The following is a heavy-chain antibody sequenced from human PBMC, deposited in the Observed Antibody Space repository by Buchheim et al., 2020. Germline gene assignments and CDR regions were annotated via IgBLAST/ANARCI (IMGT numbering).Heavy chain of an antibody. J-gene: IGHJ6*02. CDR2: INPNSGGT. CDR3: ARDSVAGVFYYGMDV. V-gene: IGHV1-2*04. D-gene: IGHD6-19*01. Sequence: QVQLVQSGAEVKKLGASVRVSCKASGYTFTGYYMHWVRQAPGQGLEWMGWINPNSGGTNYAQKFTGWVTLTRDTSISPAYMELRRLRSDDTAVYYCARDSVAGVFYYGMDVWGQGTT. CDR1: GYTFTGYY.